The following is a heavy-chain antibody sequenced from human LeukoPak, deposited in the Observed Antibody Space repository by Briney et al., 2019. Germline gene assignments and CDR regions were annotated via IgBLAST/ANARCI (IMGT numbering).Heavy chain of an antibody. CDR1: GLTFSYAW. V-gene: IGHV3-15*01. D-gene: IGHD1-26*01. CDR2: IKSKTDGGTI. CDR3: TTTGGSYPFDY. Sequence: GGSLRLSCAASGLTFSYAWMSWVRQTPGKGLEGVGRIKSKTDGGTIDYAEPLKGRFTLSRDDSKNTLSVQMNSLKTEDTAVYYCTTTGGSYPFDYWGQGTLVTVSS. J-gene: IGHJ4*02.